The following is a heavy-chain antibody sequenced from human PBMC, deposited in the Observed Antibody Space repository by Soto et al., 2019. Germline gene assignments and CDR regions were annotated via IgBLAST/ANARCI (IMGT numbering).Heavy chain of an antibody. CDR2: ISSSSSRI. CDR1: GFSFNTYA. Sequence: EVQLVESGGGLIQPGGSLRLSCAASGFSFNTYAMNWVRQAPGKGLEWISYISSSSSRIYYADSVKGRFTLSRDNAKNSVYLQMNSRRAEDTAVYYCASDPGIAAAGMDYWGQGTLVTVSS. CDR3: ASDPGIAAAGMDY. D-gene: IGHD6-25*01. V-gene: IGHV3-48*04. J-gene: IGHJ4*02.